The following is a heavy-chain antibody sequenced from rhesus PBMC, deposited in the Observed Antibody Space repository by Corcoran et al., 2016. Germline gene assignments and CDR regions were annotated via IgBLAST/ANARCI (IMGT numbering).Heavy chain of an antibody. CDR2: ISPYNANK. V-gene: IGHV1-1*01. CDR3: TRAGAAATFDY. J-gene: IGHJ4*01. D-gene: IGHD6-43*01. Sequence: QVQLVQSGAEIKQPGASVKLSCKASGYTFTSYYMHWVRQATGQGLEWIGLISPYNANKGDAQNFQGRVTITTDTATSTGYMELSSLRSEDTAVYYCTRAGAAATFDYWGQGALVTVSS. CDR1: GYTFTSYY.